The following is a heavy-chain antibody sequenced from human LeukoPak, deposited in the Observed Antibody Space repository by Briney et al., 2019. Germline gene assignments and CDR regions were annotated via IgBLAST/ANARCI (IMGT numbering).Heavy chain of an antibody. V-gene: IGHV3-74*01. CDR3: ARALVVPAAMDAFDI. D-gene: IGHD2-2*01. J-gene: IGHJ3*02. Sequence: GGSLRLSCAASGFTFSSYWMHWVRQAPGKGLVWVSRINSDGSSASYADSVKGRFTISRDNAKNTLYLQMNSLRAEDTAVYYCARALVVPAAMDAFDIWGQGTMVTVSS. CDR2: INSDGSSA. CDR1: GFTFSSYW.